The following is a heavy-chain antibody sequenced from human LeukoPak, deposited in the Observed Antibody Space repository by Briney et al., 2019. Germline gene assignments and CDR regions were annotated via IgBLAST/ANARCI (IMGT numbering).Heavy chain of an antibody. Sequence: GGSLRLSCAGSGFTFSNYWMSWVRQAPGKGPEWVANIKQDGREKHYVDSVKGRFTISRDNAKSSLYLQMNSLRAEDAAVYYCTRDEAAATNWGQGTLVTVSS. CDR3: TRDEAAATN. V-gene: IGHV3-7*01. CDR2: IKQDGREK. D-gene: IGHD6-13*01. CDR1: GFTFSNYW. J-gene: IGHJ4*02.